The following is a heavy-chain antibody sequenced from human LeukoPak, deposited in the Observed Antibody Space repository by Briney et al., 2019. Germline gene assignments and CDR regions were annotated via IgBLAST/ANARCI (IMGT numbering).Heavy chain of an antibody. Sequence: PSETLSLTCTVSGGSSSSSISYGGWIRQPPGKGLEWIGSIYYSGSTYYNPSLKSRVTISVDTSKNQFSLKLSSVTAADTAVYFCARHEGYTSGGFDYWGQGTLASVSS. CDR1: GGSSSSSISY. CDR3: ARHEGYTSGGFDY. CDR2: IYYSGST. D-gene: IGHD6-19*01. J-gene: IGHJ4*02. V-gene: IGHV4-39*01.